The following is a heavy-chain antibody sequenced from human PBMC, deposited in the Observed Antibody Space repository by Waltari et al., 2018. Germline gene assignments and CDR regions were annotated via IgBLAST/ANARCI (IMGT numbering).Heavy chain of an antibody. V-gene: IGHV1-18*04. Sequence: QVQLVQSGAEVKKPGASVKVSCKASGYTFTSYGISWVRPAPGQGLEWMGWISAYNGNTNYAQKLQGRVTMTTDTSTSTAYMELRSLRSDDTAVYYCARPSARYYDSTTSMDVWGQGTTVTVSS. CDR1: GYTFTSYG. J-gene: IGHJ6*02. CDR3: ARPSARYYDSTTSMDV. CDR2: ISAYNGNT. D-gene: IGHD3-22*01.